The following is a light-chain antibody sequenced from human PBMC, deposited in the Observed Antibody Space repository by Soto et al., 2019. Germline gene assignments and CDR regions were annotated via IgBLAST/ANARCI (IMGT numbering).Light chain of an antibody. V-gene: IGKV1-5*01. CDR3: QQYYRYWP. CDR2: DAS. Sequence: DIQMTQSPSTLSGSVGDRVTITCRASQTISSWLAWYQQKSGKAPKLLIYDASSLQSGVPSRFSGSGSGTEFALTISSLQPDDFATYYCQQYYRYWPFGQGTKVDIK. CDR1: QTISSW. J-gene: IGKJ1*01.